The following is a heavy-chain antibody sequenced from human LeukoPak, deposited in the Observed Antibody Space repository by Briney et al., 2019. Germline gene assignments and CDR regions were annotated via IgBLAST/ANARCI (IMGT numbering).Heavy chain of an antibody. Sequence: GGSLRLSCVASGFSVTSIYMSWVRQAPGKGLEWVSLLYTGGTTYYANSVEGRFTIFRDDSKNTIYLQMNSLRAEDTAVYYCARGGAHYWNPRYWGQGTLVTVSS. J-gene: IGHJ4*02. D-gene: IGHD1-1*01. CDR2: LYTGGTT. CDR3: ARGGAHYWNPRY. CDR1: GFSVTSIY. V-gene: IGHV3-53*01.